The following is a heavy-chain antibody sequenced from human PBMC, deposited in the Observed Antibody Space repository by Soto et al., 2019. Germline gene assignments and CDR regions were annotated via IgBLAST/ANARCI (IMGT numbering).Heavy chain of an antibody. CDR1: GDTFTSYG. CDR3: ARVVPAAKFRTPKYNWFDP. D-gene: IGHD2-2*01. V-gene: IGHV1-18*04. CDR2: ISAYNGNT. J-gene: IGHJ5*02. Sequence: ASVKVSCKASGDTFTSYGISWVRQAPGQGLEWMGWISAYNGNTNYAQKLQGRVTMTTDTSTSTAYMELRSLRSDDTAVYYCARVVPAAKFRTPKYNWFDPWGQGTLVNVSS.